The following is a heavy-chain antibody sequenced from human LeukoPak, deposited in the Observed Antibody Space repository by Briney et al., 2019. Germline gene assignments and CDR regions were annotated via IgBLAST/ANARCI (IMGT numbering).Heavy chain of an antibody. V-gene: IGHV4-39*02. CDR2: IYYSGST. CDR3: ARPRASRTYPNDAFDI. Sequence: SETLSLTCTVSGDSISSDSYYWSWIRQPPGKGLEWIGSIYYSGSTYYNPSLKSRVTISVDTSKNHFSLKVNSVTAADTAIYYCARPRASRTYPNDAFDIWGQGTMVTVSS. D-gene: IGHD2-2*01. J-gene: IGHJ3*02. CDR1: GDSISSDSYY.